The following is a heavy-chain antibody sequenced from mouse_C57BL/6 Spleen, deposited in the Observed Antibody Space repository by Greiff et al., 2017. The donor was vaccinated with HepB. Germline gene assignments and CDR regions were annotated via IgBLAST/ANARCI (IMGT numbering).Heavy chain of an antibody. D-gene: IGHD2-4*01. CDR1: GFTFSDYG. V-gene: IGHV5-17*01. J-gene: IGHJ3*01. Sequence: EVQRVESGGGLVKPGGSLKLSCAASGFTFSDYGMHWVRQAPEKGLEWVAYISSGSSTIYYADTVKGRFTISRDNAKNTLFLHMTSLRSEDTAMYYCARSYDYDWFAYWGQGTLVTVSA. CDR3: ARSYDYDWFAY. CDR2: ISSGSSTI.